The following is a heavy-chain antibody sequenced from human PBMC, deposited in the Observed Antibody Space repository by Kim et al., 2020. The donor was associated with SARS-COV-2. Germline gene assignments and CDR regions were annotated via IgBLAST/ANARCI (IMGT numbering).Heavy chain of an antibody. D-gene: IGHD2-2*01. CDR3: ARELYSTSCYGCRFVY. CDR1: GFTFSSYS. V-gene: IGHV3-21*06. CDR2: ISSSGSYI. Sequence: GGSLRLSCAASGFTFSSYSMNWVRQAPGKGLEWVSSISSSGSYIYYADSVKGRFTISRDNAKNSLYLQMNSLRAEDTAVYYCARELYSTSCYGCRFVYWGQGTLVTVSS. J-gene: IGHJ4*02.